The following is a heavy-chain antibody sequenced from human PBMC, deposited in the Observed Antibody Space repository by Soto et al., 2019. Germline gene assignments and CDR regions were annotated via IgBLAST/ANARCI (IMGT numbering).Heavy chain of an antibody. CDR3: ARRGNSFQYYYGMDV. CDR1: GYTFTSYY. CDR2: INPSGGST. Sequence: ASVKVSCKASGYTFTSYYMHWVRQAPGQGLEWMGIINPSGGSTSYAQKFQGRVTMTRDTSTSTVYMELSSLRSEDTAVYYCARRGNSFQYYYGMDVWGQGTTVTVS. D-gene: IGHD4-4*01. V-gene: IGHV1-46*01. J-gene: IGHJ6*02.